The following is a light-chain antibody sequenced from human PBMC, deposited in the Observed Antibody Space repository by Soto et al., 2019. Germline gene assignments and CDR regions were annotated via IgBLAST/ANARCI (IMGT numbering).Light chain of an antibody. J-gene: IGKJ2*01. CDR3: QQYYNWPPYT. CDR1: QSVSSR. Sequence: EIVMTQSPATLSVSPGERATLSCRASQSVSSRLAWYQQRPGQAPRLLIYGASTRAIGIPARFSGIGSGTEFTLTISSLQSEDLAVYYCQQYYNWPPYTFGQGTMLEIK. V-gene: IGKV3-15*01. CDR2: GAS.